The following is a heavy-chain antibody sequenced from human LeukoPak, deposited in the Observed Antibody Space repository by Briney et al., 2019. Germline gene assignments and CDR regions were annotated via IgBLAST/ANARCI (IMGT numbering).Heavy chain of an antibody. V-gene: IGHV3-15*01. CDR1: GFTFNKAW. CDR3: ARITAYYYYGMDV. D-gene: IGHD3-10*01. J-gene: IGHJ6*02. CDR2: IKSKADGGTT. Sequence: PGGSLRLSCAASGFTFNKAWMSWVRQAPGKGLEWVGRIKSKADGGTTEYAEPVEGRFTISRDDSKNTLYLQMNSLKTEDTAVYYCARITAYYYYGMDVWGQGTTVTVSS.